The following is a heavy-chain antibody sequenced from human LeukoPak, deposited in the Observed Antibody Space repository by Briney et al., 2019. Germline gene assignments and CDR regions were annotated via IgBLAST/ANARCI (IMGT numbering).Heavy chain of an antibody. J-gene: IGHJ3*02. Sequence: SETLSLTCTVSGGSISSGDYYWSWIRQPPGKGLEWIGYIYYSGSTYYNPSLKSRVTISVDTSKNQFSLKLSSVTAADAAVYYCASAYRITIFGVVTQKGAFDIWGQGTMVTVSS. D-gene: IGHD3-3*01. CDR1: GGSISSGDYY. CDR2: IYYSGST. V-gene: IGHV4-30-4*08. CDR3: ASAYRITIFGVVTQKGAFDI.